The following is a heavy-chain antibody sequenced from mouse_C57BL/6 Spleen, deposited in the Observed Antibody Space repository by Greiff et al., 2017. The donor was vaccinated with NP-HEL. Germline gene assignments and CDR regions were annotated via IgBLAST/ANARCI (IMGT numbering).Heavy chain of an antibody. CDR1: GYAFSSYW. V-gene: IGHV1-80*01. CDR3: ARKGLNYFDY. J-gene: IGHJ2*01. Sequence: VKLMESGAELVKPGASVKISCKASGYAFSSYWMNWVKQRPGKGLEWIGQIYPGDGDTNYNGKFKGKATLTADKSSSTAYMQLSSLTSEDSAVYFCARKGLNYFDYWGQGTTLTVSS. CDR2: IYPGDGDT.